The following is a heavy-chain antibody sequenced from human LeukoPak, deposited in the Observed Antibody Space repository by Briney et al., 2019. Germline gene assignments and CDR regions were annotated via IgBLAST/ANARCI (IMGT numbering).Heavy chain of an antibody. J-gene: IGHJ3*02. CDR2: IYPGDSDT. CDR3: ARLSGSLWFGELYPDAFDI. CDR1: GYSFTSYW. Sequence: GESLKISCKGSGYSFTSYWIGWVRQMPGKGLEWMGIIYPGDSDTRYSPSFQGQVTISADKSISTAYLQWSSLKASDTAMYYCARLSGSLWFGELYPDAFDIWGQGTMVTVSS. V-gene: IGHV5-51*01. D-gene: IGHD3-10*01.